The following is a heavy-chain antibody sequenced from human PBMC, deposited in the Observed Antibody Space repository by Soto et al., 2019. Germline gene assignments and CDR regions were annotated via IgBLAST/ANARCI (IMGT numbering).Heavy chain of an antibody. Sequence: XGTLSLTCTVSGGSINSNYWSWIRQPPGKGLEWMGHIYYSRSTYYNPSLKSRVTISVDTSKNQFSLKLTSVTAADTAVYYCARVFGNFWSGYHVDYWGQGTLVTVSS. CDR3: ARVFGNFWSGYHVDY. J-gene: IGHJ4*02. D-gene: IGHD3-3*01. CDR1: GGSINSNY. V-gene: IGHV4-59*01. CDR2: IYYSRST.